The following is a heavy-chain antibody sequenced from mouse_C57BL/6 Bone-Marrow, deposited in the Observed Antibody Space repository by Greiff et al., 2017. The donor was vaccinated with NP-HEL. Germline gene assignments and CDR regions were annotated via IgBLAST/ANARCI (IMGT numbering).Heavy chain of an antibody. CDR2: IYPGDGDT. CDR1: GYAFSSYW. CDR3: ARGRGFAY. Sequence: QVQLKESGPELVKPGASVKISCKASGYAFSSYWMNWVKQRPGKGLEWIGRIYPGDGDTNYNEKFKGKATLTADKSSSTAYMQLSSLTSEYSAVYFCARGRGFAYWRQGTLVTVSA. J-gene: IGHJ3*01. V-gene: IGHV1-82*01.